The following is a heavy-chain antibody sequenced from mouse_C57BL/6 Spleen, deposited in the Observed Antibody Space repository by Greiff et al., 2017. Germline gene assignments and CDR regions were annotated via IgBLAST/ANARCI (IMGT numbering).Heavy chain of an antibody. CDR1: GYTFTSYW. D-gene: IGHD2-2*01. J-gene: IGHJ2*01. Sequence: VQLQQPGAELVKPGASVKMSCKASGYTFTSYWITWVKQRPGQGLEWIGDIYPGSGSTNYNEKFKSKATLTVDTSSSTAYMQLSSLTSEDSAVXYCARRNYGYDEDYFDYWGQGTTLTVSS. CDR3: ARRNYGYDEDYFDY. V-gene: IGHV1-55*01. CDR2: IYPGSGST.